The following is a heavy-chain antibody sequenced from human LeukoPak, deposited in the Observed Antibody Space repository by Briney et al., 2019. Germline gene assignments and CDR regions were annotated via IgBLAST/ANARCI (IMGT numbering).Heavy chain of an antibody. D-gene: IGHD6-19*01. Sequence: PSETLSLTCTVSGGSISSHYWSWIRQPPGKGLEWIGYIYYSGSTNYNPSLKSRVTISVDTSKNQFSLKLSSVTAADTAVYYCARDGRGGWYIDYWGQGALVTVSS. J-gene: IGHJ4*02. CDR2: IYYSGST. CDR3: ARDGRGGWYIDY. V-gene: IGHV4-59*11. CDR1: GGSISSHY.